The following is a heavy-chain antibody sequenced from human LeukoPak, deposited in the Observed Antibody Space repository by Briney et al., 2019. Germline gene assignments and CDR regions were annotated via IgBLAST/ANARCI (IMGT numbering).Heavy chain of an antibody. V-gene: IGHV5-51*01. CDR3: ARPSSTSCYTGFCAFDI. J-gene: IGHJ3*02. Sequence: GESLKFSCKGSGYSFATYWIGWVRQMPGKGLEWMGIIYPGDSDTRYSPSFQGQVTVSADKSISTAYLQWSSLKASDTAVYYCARPSSTSCYTGFCAFDIWGQGTMVIVSS. CDR1: GYSFATYW. CDR2: IYPGDSDT. D-gene: IGHD2-2*02.